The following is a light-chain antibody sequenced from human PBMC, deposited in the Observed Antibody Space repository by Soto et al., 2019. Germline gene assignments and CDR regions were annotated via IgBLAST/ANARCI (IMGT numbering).Light chain of an antibody. CDR1: ESVSSW. J-gene: IGKJ2*01. Sequence: DIQLTQSPSALSASVGDRVTITCRASESVSSWLAWYQRKPGKAPKLLMSDASSLESGVPSRFSGSGSGTEFALTITSLQPDDVATYYCQHYKSSPYTFGQGTKLDI. CDR3: QHYKSSPYT. CDR2: DAS. V-gene: IGKV1-5*01.